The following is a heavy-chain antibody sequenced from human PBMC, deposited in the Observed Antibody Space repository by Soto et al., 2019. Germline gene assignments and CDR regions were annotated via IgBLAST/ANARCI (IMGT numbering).Heavy chain of an antibody. V-gene: IGHV4-4*02. J-gene: IGHJ5*02. D-gene: IGHD6-6*01. CDR1: GGSINSSNW. CDR2: IYHSGST. CDR3: ARTSVSSSGWFDP. Sequence: SETLSLTCAVSGGSINSSNWWSWVRQPPGKGLEWIGEIYHSGSTNYNPSLKSRVTISVDKSKNQFSLKLSSVTAADTAVYYCARTSVSSSGWFDPWGQGTLVTVSS.